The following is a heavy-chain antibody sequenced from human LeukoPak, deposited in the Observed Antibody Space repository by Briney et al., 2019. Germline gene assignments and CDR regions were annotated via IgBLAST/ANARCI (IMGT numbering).Heavy chain of an antibody. CDR3: AGKMYYYDSSGYPPYY. J-gene: IGHJ4*02. CDR2: IYTSGST. Sequence: SETLSLTCTVSGGSISSYYWSWTRQPPGKGLEWIGYIYTSGSTNYNPSLKSRVTISVDTSKNQFSLKLSSVTAADTAVYYCAGKMYYYDSSGYPPYYWGQGTLVTVSS. D-gene: IGHD3-22*01. V-gene: IGHV4-4*09. CDR1: GGSISSYY.